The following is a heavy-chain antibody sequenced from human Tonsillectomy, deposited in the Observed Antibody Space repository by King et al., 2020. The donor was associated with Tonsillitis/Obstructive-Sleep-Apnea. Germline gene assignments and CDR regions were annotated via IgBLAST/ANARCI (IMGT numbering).Heavy chain of an antibody. CDR1: GGSISSYY. V-gene: IGHV4-59*01. D-gene: IGHD2-8*01. Sequence: QLQESGPGLVKPSETLSLTCTVSGGSISSYYWSWIRQPPGKGLDWIGYIYYSGSTNYNPSLKSRVTISVDTSKNQFSLKLSSVTAADTAVYYWARDMVLEAGGDAFDIWGQGTMVTVSS. CDR2: IYYSGST. J-gene: IGHJ3*02. CDR3: ARDMVLEAGGDAFDI.